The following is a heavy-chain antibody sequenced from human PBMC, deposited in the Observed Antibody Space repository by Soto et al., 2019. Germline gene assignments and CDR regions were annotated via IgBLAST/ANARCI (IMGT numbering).Heavy chain of an antibody. CDR1: GVSINSYY. CDR2: VFYSGST. J-gene: IGHJ5*02. CDR3: ARDFSQNWFDP. Sequence: ETLYLTCTVSGVSINSYYWSCIRQPPGKGLEWIGYVFYSGSTNYNPSLKSRVTISVDTSKNQFSLKLNSVTAADTAVYYCARDFSQNWFDPWGQGTLVTV. V-gene: IGHV4-59*01.